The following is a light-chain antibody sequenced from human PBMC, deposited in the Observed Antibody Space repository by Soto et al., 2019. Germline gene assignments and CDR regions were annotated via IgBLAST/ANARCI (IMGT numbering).Light chain of an antibody. J-gene: IGLJ1*01. CDR3: SSYSISTAYL. CDR2: EVS. Sequence: QSALPQPASVSGSPGQSITISCTGTSSDVGGYDYVSWYQLHPGKAPKLMVFEVSNRPSGVSYRLSGSKSGNTASLTISGLQAEDEADYFCSSYSISTAYLFGTGTKVTVL. V-gene: IGLV2-14*01. CDR1: SSDVGGYDY.